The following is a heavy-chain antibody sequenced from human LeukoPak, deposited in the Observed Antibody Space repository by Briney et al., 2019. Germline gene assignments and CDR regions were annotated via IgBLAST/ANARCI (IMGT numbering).Heavy chain of an antibody. Sequence: SETLSLTCTVSGYSISSGYYWGWIQQPPGKGLELIGSIYHSGSTYYTPSLKSRVTISGDTSKNPFSLKLNSVTAADAAVYYCVRGADGVSSNCRGWFDPGGEGTLVTVS. CDR3: VRGADGVSSNCRGWFDP. D-gene: IGHD2-8*01. CDR1: GYSISSGYY. CDR2: IYHSGST. J-gene: IGHJ5*02. V-gene: IGHV4-38-2*02.